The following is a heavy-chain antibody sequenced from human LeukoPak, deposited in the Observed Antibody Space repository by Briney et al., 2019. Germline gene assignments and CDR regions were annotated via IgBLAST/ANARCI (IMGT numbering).Heavy chain of an antibody. D-gene: IGHD3-22*01. CDR1: GFTVSSNY. CDR2: LYSGGNT. V-gene: IGHV3-66*01. Sequence: PGGSLRLSCAVSGFTVSSNYMSWVRQAPGKGLEWVSVLYSGGNTYYADSVKGRFTISRDNSKNTLYLQMNSLRAEDTAVYYCARGRLTYYYDSSGYPLNYWGQGTLVTVSS. CDR3: ARGRLTYYYDSSGYPLNY. J-gene: IGHJ4*02.